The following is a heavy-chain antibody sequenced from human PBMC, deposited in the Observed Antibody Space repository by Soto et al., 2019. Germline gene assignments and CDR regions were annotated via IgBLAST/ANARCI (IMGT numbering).Heavy chain of an antibody. Sequence: SETLSLTCTVSGISVSTSDYYWGWVRHPPGKGLDWIGNIYYSGSTFYNPSLRSRVTLSVDTSKNQFSLRLNSVTAADTAVYFCAGFVVPASRNSDFDYWGQGTLMTV. V-gene: IGHV4-39*01. CDR1: GISVSTSDYY. D-gene: IGHD2-15*01. CDR3: AGFVVPASRNSDFDY. J-gene: IGHJ4*02. CDR2: IYYSGST.